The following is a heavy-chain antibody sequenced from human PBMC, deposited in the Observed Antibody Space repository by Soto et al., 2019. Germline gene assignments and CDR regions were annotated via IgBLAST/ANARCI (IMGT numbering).Heavy chain of an antibody. CDR3: ARDKITGLFDY. CDR1: GGSFSGYS. V-gene: IGHV4-34*01. CDR2: INHSGST. J-gene: IGHJ4*02. Sequence: SETLSLTCAVYGGSFSGYSWTWIRQPPGTGLEWIGEINHSGSTDYNPSLKSRVTTSVDTSKSQFSLKLTSVTAADTAVYYCARDKITGLFDYWGQGTLVTVSS. D-gene: IGHD3-10*01.